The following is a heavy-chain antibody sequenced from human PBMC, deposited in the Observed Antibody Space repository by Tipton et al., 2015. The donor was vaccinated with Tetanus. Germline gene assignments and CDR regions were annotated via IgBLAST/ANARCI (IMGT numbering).Heavy chain of an antibody. J-gene: IGHJ5*02. Sequence: TLSLTCTVSGGSVSSGAYCWSWIRQHPGKGLESIGCISSRGSPYYNPSLTSRVSISVDTSKNQFSLKLTSVTAGDTAVYYCARGGDNLAFQRPTGRWFDPWGHGTLVTVSS. CDR1: GGSVSSGAYC. V-gene: IGHV4-31*03. D-gene: IGHD1-1*01. CDR3: ARGGDNLAFQRPTGRWFDP. CDR2: ISSRGSP.